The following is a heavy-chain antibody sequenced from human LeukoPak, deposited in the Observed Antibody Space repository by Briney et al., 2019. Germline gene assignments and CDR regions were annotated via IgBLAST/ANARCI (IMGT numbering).Heavy chain of an antibody. J-gene: IGHJ3*02. V-gene: IGHV4-59*01. CDR2: IYYSGST. CDR1: GGSISSYY. CDR3: STQGTGTPDTFDI. Sequence: SETLSLTCTVSGGSISSYYWSWIRQPPGKGLEWIGYIYYSGSTNYNPSLKSRVTISVDTSKNQFSLRLSSVTAADTAVYYCSTQGTGTPDTFDIWGQGTMVTVSS. D-gene: IGHD2-15*01.